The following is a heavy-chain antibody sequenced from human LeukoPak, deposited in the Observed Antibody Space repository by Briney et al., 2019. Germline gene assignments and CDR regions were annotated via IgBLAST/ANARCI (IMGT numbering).Heavy chain of an antibody. Sequence: ASVKVSCKASGYTFTSFYMNWVRQAPGQGLEWMGKINPCGGSTTYAQKLQGRVTMTRDTSTSTVYMELSSLRFDDTAVYYCAREGGLLWFGELMPFDYWGQGTLVTVSS. V-gene: IGHV1-46*01. D-gene: IGHD3-10*01. CDR3: AREGGLLWFGELMPFDY. CDR2: INPCGGST. J-gene: IGHJ4*02. CDR1: GYTFTSFY.